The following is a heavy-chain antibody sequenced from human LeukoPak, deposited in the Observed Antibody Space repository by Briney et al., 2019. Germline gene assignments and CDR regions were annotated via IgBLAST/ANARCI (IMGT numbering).Heavy chain of an antibody. J-gene: IGHJ5*02. CDR3: AREIAAALNWFDP. CDR1: GFTFSSYW. Sequence: PGGSLRLSCAASGFTFSSYWMHWFRQAPAKGLVWVSRINSDGSSTSYADSVKGRFTISRDNAKNTLYLQMNSLRAEDTAVYYCAREIAAALNWFDPWGQGTLVTVSS. V-gene: IGHV3-74*01. CDR2: INSDGSST. D-gene: IGHD6-13*01.